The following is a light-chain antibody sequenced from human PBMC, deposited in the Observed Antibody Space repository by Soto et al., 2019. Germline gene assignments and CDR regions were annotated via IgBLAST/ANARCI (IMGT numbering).Light chain of an antibody. J-gene: IGLJ1*01. Sequence: QSVLTQPSSVSGSPGQSITISCTGTSSDVGGYNYVSWYQQHPGKAPKLMIYDVSKRPSGVSNRFSGSKSGNTASLTISGLPAEDDAYYYCSSYTSSSTYVFGTGTKLTVL. CDR3: SSYTSSSTYV. CDR1: SSDVGGYNY. CDR2: DVS. V-gene: IGLV2-14*01.